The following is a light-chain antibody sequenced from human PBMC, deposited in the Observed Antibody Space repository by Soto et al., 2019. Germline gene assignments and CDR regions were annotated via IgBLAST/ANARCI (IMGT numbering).Light chain of an antibody. CDR3: QQRSNWPWT. Sequence: EIVLTQSPATLSLSPGERATLSCRASQSVSSYLAWYQQKPGQAPRLLIYDAPNRATGIPARFSGSGSGTDFTLTISSLEPEDFAVYYCQQRSNWPWTFGQGTK. V-gene: IGKV3-11*01. CDR2: DAP. CDR1: QSVSSY. J-gene: IGKJ1*01.